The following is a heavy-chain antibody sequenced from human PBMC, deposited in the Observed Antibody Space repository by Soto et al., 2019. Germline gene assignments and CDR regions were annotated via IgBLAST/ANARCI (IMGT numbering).Heavy chain of an antibody. V-gene: IGHV3-23*01. CDR3: ANHGGFDF. J-gene: IGHJ3*01. Sequence: EGQLLQSGGGLVQPGESLRVSCAASGFTFSSSGMSWVRQAPGKGLEWVSSISVRGDYRYYADSVKGRFTISRDNSKNKPYLQMNSLTAEDTPGYYCANHGGFDFWGQGTMVAVSS. D-gene: IGHD4-17*01. CDR1: GFTFSSSG. CDR2: ISVRGDYR.